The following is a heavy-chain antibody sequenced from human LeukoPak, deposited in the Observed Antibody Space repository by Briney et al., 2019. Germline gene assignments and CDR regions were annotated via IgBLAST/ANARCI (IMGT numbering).Heavy chain of an antibody. V-gene: IGHV3-23*01. Sequence: GGSLRLSCAASGFTFSSYAMSWVRRAPGKGLEWVSAISGSGGSTYYADSVKGRFTISRDNSKNTLYLQMNSLRAEDTAVYYCAKDLDYGDYGPLDAFDIWGQGTMVTVSS. CDR1: GFTFSSYA. D-gene: IGHD4-17*01. J-gene: IGHJ3*02. CDR3: AKDLDYGDYGPLDAFDI. CDR2: ISGSGGST.